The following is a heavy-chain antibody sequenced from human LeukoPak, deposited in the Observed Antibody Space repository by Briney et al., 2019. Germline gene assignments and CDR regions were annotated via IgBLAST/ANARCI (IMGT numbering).Heavy chain of an antibody. CDR3: ATNTSNTAFDY. Sequence: SETLSLTCAVSGGSITSGRYYWGWIRQPPGKGLEWIGSVYYSGSTSYNPSLKSRVTISVDTSNNQFSPRLSSVTAADTAVYYCATNTSNTAFDYWGPGTLVTVSS. J-gene: IGHJ4*02. V-gene: IGHV4-39*01. CDR2: VYYSGST. CDR1: GGSITSGRYY. D-gene: IGHD4-11*01.